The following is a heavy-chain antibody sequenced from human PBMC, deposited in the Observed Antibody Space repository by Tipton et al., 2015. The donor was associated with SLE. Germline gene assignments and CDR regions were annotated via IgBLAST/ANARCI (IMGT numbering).Heavy chain of an antibody. Sequence: TLSLTCAVYGGSSSDDYWSWIRQPPGKGLEWIGEITHTGDSKYNPSLQSRVTMSVDMSRNQFSLKLSAVTVADTAVYYCARGWRYCSGHNCYSKAFDVWGQGSMVTVS. D-gene: IGHD2-15*01. CDR1: GGSSSDDY. CDR3: ARGWRYCSGHNCYSKAFDV. J-gene: IGHJ3*01. V-gene: IGHV4-34*01. CDR2: ITHTGDS.